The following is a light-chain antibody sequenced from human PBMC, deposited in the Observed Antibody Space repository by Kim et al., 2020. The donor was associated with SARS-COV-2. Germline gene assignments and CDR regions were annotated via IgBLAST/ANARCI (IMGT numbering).Light chain of an antibody. CDR1: QTIIQW. Sequence: DIQMTQSPSALSASVGDTVTITCRASQTIIQWLAWYQQKPGKAPKALIYDASRLESGVPSRFSGSGSGTEFTLTISGLQPDDFATYYCQQYNTHSRTFGQGTQV. CDR3: QQYNTHSRT. V-gene: IGKV1-5*01. CDR2: DAS. J-gene: IGKJ1*01.